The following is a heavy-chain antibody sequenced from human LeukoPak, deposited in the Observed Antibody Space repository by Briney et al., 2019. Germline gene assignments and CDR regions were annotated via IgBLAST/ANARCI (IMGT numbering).Heavy chain of an antibody. J-gene: IGHJ3*02. CDR2: IWYDGSNK. CDR1: GFTFSSYG. Sequence: GGSLRLSCAASGFTFSSYGMHWVRQAPGKGLEWVAVIWYDGSNKYYADSVKGRFTISRDNSKNTLYLQMNSLRAEDTAVYYCARDGVDCSSTSCYLDALDIWGQGTMVTVSS. V-gene: IGHV3-33*01. D-gene: IGHD2-2*01. CDR3: ARDGVDCSSTSCYLDALDI.